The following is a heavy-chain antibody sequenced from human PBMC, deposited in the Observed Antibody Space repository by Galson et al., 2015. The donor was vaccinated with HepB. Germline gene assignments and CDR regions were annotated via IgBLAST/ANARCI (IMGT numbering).Heavy chain of an antibody. V-gene: IGHV4-59*01. D-gene: IGHD1-14*01. CDR3: ARDRITPYFYYAMDV. J-gene: IGHJ6*02. Sequence: LSLTCTVSGGSISSNYWTWIRQPPGKGLEWIGFISHSGSTSYNPSLKSRVTISFDTSKNQFSLRLSSVTAADTAVYYCARDRITPYFYYAMDVWGQGTTVTVSS. CDR2: ISHSGST. CDR1: GGSISSNY.